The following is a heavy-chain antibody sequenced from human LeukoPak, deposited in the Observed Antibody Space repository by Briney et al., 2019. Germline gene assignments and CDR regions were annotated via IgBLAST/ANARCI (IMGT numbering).Heavy chain of an antibody. Sequence: GASVKVSCKASGGTFSSYAISWVRQAPGQGLEWMGGIIPIFGTANYVQKFQGRVTITADESTSTAYMELSSLRSEDTAVYYCARGPSYELSRYYFGYWGQGTLVTVSS. D-gene: IGHD1-26*01. J-gene: IGHJ4*02. CDR1: GGTFSSYA. CDR3: ARGPSYELSRYYFGY. V-gene: IGHV1-69*13. CDR2: IIPIFGTA.